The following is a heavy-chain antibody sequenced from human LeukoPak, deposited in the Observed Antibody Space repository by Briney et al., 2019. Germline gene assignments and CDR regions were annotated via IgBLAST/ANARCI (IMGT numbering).Heavy chain of an antibody. CDR2: IISNGSTI. Sequence: GGSLRLSCATSVFTVSSNYMSWIRRALGKGLEWVSYIISNGSTIYYAHSVKGGFPIPMDNGKNSLYLQMNSLRAEDTAVYYCARDYYGSGSYSYYFDYWGQGTLVSVSS. CDR3: ARDYYGSGSYSYYFDY. D-gene: IGHD3-10*01. CDR1: VFTVSSNY. V-gene: IGHV3-11*04. J-gene: IGHJ4*02.